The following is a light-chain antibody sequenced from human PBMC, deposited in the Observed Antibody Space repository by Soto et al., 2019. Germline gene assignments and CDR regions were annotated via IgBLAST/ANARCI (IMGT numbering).Light chain of an antibody. J-gene: IGLJ1*01. CDR1: RSDVGAYNY. CDR2: EVT. CDR3: SSFTSRFTFV. V-gene: IGLV2-14*01. Sequence: QSALTQPASVSGSAGQSITIPCTGTRSDVGAYNYVSWYQQHPGKAPKLMISEVTNRPSGVSDRFSGSKSGNTASLTISGLQAEDEADYYCSSFTSRFTFVFGTGTKVTVL.